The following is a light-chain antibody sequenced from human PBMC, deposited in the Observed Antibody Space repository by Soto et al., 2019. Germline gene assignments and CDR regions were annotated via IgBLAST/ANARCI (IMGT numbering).Light chain of an antibody. Sequence: EIVLTQYTATLSSFPGDIVTLSCRASQSVSSDLAWYHQKPGQAPRLLIYGASNRATGIPARFSGSGSGTDFTLTISRLEPEDFAVYYCQQYGSSSWTFGQGTKVDIK. CDR3: QQYGSSSWT. CDR1: QSVSSD. J-gene: IGKJ1*01. CDR2: GAS. V-gene: IGKV3-20*01.